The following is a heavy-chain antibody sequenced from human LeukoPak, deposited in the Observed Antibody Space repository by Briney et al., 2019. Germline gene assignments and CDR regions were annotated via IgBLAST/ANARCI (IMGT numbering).Heavy chain of an antibody. CDR3: ARGCHRRYGDTQNWFDP. D-gene: IGHD4-17*01. Sequence: ASVKVSCKASGGTFSSYAISWVRQAPGQGLEWMGGIIPIFGTANYAQKFQGRVTITADESTSTAYMELSSLRSEDTAVYYCARGCHRRYGDTQNWFDPWGQGTLVTVSS. CDR1: GGTFSSYA. CDR2: IIPIFGTA. J-gene: IGHJ5*02. V-gene: IGHV1-69*13.